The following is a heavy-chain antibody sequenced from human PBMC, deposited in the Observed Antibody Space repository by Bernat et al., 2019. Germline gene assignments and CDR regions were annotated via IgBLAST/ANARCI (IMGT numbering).Heavy chain of an antibody. Sequence: EVQLVESGGGLVQPGGSLRLSCAASGFTFSSYWMHWVRQPPGKGLVWVSRSNSDGSSTSYADSVKGRFTIPRDHAKNTLYLQMNSLIAENKAVYYCARTYYGDDFQYWGEGTMVTVSS. CDR1: GFTFSSYW. CDR2: SNSDGSST. D-gene: IGHD4-17*01. CDR3: ARTYYGDDFQY. J-gene: IGHJ1*01. V-gene: IGHV3-74*01.